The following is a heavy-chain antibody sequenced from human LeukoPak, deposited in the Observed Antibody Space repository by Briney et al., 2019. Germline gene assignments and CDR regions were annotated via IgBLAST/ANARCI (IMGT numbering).Heavy chain of an antibody. CDR2: IYYSGST. V-gene: IGHV4-59*08. Sequence: SETLSLTCTVSGGSISSYYWSWIRQPPGKGLEWVGYIYYSGSTNYNPSLKSRVTISVDTSKNQFSLKLSSVTAADTAVYYCARASITMVRGVPGWFDPWGQGTLVTVSS. CDR1: GGSISSYY. D-gene: IGHD3-10*01. J-gene: IGHJ5*02. CDR3: ARASITMVRGVPGWFDP.